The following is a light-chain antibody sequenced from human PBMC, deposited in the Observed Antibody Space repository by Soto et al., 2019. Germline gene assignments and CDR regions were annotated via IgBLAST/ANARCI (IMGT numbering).Light chain of an antibody. CDR2: DVS. V-gene: IGLV2-11*01. J-gene: IGLJ1*01. CDR3: CSYAGSPFYV. Sequence: QSVLPQPRSVSVSPGQSATISCTSTNSDVGGYNYISWYQQHPGKAPKLMIYDVSKRPSGVPDRSSSSKSGTTASRTISWLQAEYEADYYCCSYAGSPFYVFGTATKVTVL. CDR1: NSDVGGYNY.